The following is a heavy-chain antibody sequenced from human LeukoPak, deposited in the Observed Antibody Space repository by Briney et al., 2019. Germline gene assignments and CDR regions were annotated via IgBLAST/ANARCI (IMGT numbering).Heavy chain of an antibody. V-gene: IGHV3-66*01. D-gene: IGHD3-10*01. CDR3: ARDHYGSGSSDYYGMDV. Sequence: GGSLRLSCAASGFTFSDYYMSWIRQAPGKGLEWVSVIYSGGSTYYADSVKGRFTISRDNSKNTLYLQMNSLRAEDTAVYYCARDHYGSGSSDYYGMDVWGQGTTVTVSS. CDR2: IYSGGST. CDR1: GFTFSDYY. J-gene: IGHJ6*02.